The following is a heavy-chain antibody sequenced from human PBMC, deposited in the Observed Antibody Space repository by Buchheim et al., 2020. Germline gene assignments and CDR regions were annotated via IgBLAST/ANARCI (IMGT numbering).Heavy chain of an antibody. V-gene: IGHV3-23*01. CDR1: GFTFSSYA. D-gene: IGHD4-17*01. J-gene: IGHJ6*02. CDR2: ISGSGGST. Sequence: EVQLLESGGGLVQPGGSLRLSCAASGFTFSSYAMSWVRQAPGKGLEWVSAISGSGGSTYYADSVKGRFTISRDNSKNTLYLQMNSLRAEDTAVYYCAKDLVGGDYGDYDYYYYGMDVWGQGTT. CDR3: AKDLVGGDYGDYDYYYYGMDV.